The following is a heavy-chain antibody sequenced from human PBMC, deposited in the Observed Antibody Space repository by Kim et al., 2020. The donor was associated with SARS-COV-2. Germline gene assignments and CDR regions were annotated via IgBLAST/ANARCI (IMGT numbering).Heavy chain of an antibody. J-gene: IGHJ4*02. V-gene: IGHV1-3*01. Sequence: ASVKVSCKASGYTFTSYAMHWVRQAPGQRLEWMGWINAGNGNTKYSQKFQGRVTITRDTSASTAYMELSSLRSEDTAVYYCARIRLYYGSGSYSSGVSYFDYWGQGTLVTVSS. CDR3: ARIRLYYGSGSYSSGVSYFDY. CDR2: INAGNGNT. CDR1: GYTFTSYA. D-gene: IGHD3-10*01.